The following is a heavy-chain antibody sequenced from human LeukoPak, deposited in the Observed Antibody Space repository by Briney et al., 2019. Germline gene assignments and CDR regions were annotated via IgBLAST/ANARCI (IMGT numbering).Heavy chain of an antibody. CDR3: AREHCAGGYCYFLDY. Sequence: SETLSLTCSVSDYPISSGCFWGWIRQPPGKGLEWIATNSHSGSTYFNPSLKSRVIVSIDASKNQFSLNLTSVTAADTAVYFCAREHCAGGYCYFLDYWGQGTLVTVSS. CDR1: DYPISSGCF. V-gene: IGHV4-38-2*02. J-gene: IGHJ4*02. CDR2: NSHSGST. D-gene: IGHD2/OR15-2a*01.